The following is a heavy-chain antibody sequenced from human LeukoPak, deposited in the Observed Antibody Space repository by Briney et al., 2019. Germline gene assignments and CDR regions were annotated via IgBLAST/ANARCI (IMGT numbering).Heavy chain of an antibody. CDR1: GFTFSSYW. CDR2: IKQDGSEK. D-gene: IGHD6-19*01. V-gene: IGHV3-7*01. Sequence: GGSLRLSCAASGFTFSSYWMSWVRQAPGKGLEWVANIKQDGSEKYYVDSVKGRFTISRDNAKNSLYLQMNSLRAEDTAVYYCARVMYSSGWYVSNFDYWGQEPWSPSPQ. J-gene: IGHJ4*01. CDR3: ARVMYSSGWYVSNFDY.